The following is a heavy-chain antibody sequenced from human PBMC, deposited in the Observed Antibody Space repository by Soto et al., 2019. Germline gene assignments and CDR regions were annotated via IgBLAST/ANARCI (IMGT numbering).Heavy chain of an antibody. J-gene: IGHJ6*02. V-gene: IGHV4-30-4*01. CDR2: VSHDGTT. D-gene: IGHD2-21*01. CDR3: ARDPCCGAGLSGIDV. Sequence: PSETLSLTCTVSGASISSGDYLWSWIRQSPGKGLEWIGYVSHDGTTYYNPSLESRVAISVDTSKNQFSLKVTSVTAADTAVYYCARDPCCGAGLSGIDVWGQGTTVTVSS. CDR1: GASISSGDYL.